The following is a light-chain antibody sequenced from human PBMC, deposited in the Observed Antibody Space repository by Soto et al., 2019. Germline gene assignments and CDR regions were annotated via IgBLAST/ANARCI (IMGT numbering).Light chain of an antibody. CDR2: AAS. V-gene: IGKV1-16*01. CDR3: QHYDGYHRT. J-gene: IGKJ1*01. CDR1: QGITNY. Sequence: IQRTQSPSSLSAAVGDRVTITCRASQGITNYLVWFQQKPGKAPKSLIYAASRLQSGVPSRFSGSGSGRDFTLTISGLQPEDFATYYCQHYDGYHRTFGQATKVDIK.